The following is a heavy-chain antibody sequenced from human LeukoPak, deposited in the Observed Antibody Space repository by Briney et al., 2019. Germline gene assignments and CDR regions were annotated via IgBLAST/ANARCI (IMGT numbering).Heavy chain of an antibody. Sequence: SETLSLTCTVSGGSISSSSYYWGWIPQPPGKGLEWIGSIYYSGSTYYNPSLKSRVTISVDTSKNQFSLKLSSVTAADTAVYYCARGHLTTVTTSWFDPWGQGTLVTVSS. CDR3: ARGHLTTVTTSWFDP. CDR2: IYYSGST. V-gene: IGHV4-39*07. J-gene: IGHJ5*02. D-gene: IGHD4-17*01. CDR1: GGSISSSSYY.